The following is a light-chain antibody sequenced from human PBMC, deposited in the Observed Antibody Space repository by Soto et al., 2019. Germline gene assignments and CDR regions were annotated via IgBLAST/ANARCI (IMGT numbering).Light chain of an antibody. CDR2: EVS. CDR1: SSDVGGYNY. Sequence: QSVLTQPASVSGSPGQSITISCTGTSSDVGGYNYVSWYQQHPGKAPKLMIYEVSNRPSGVSNRFSGSKSGNTASLTISGLQAEDEADYYCSSYTINSTLVFGGGTKLTVL. J-gene: IGLJ2*01. V-gene: IGLV2-14*01. CDR3: SSYTINSTLV.